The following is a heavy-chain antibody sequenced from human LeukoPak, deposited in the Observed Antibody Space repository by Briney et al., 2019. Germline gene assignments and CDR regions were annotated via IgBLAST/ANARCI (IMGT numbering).Heavy chain of an antibody. V-gene: IGHV4-59*08. CDR2: IYYTGGT. J-gene: IGHJ4*02. Sequence: PSETLSLTRTVSGGSIGSDYWTWIRPPPGKGLEYIGYIYYTGGTNYNPSLKSRVTKSVDTSKNQFSLKLSSVTAADTAVYFCAKYGNSGWVIDNWGQGTLVTVSS. CDR1: GGSIGSDY. D-gene: IGHD6-19*01. CDR3: AKYGNSGWVIDN.